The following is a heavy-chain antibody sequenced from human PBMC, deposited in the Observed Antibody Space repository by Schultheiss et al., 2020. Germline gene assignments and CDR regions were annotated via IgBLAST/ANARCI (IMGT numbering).Heavy chain of an antibody. CDR2: ISSSSSYT. J-gene: IGHJ6*02. Sequence: CGSLRLSCAASGFTFSSYSMNWVRQAPGKGLEWVSYISSSSSYTNYADSVKGRFTISRDNAKNSLYLQMNSLRAEDTAVYYCARDLAIAADYGMDVWGQGTTVTVSS. CDR3: ARDLAIAADYGMDV. D-gene: IGHD6-13*01. CDR1: GFTFSSYS. V-gene: IGHV3-21*05.